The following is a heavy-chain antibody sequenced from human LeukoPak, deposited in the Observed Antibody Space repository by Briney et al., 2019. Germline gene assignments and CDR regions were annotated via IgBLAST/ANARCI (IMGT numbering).Heavy chain of an antibody. CDR1: GFTFSSYW. J-gene: IGHJ4*02. Sequence: PGGSLRLSCAASGFTFSSYWMTWVRQAPGKGLEWVANIRQDGSEKFYVDSVKGRFTISRDTAKNLLYLQMNSLRAEDTAVYYCSRRSGTYFDYWGQGALVTVSS. CDR3: SRRSGTYFDY. V-gene: IGHV3-7*01. D-gene: IGHD1-1*01. CDR2: IRQDGSEK.